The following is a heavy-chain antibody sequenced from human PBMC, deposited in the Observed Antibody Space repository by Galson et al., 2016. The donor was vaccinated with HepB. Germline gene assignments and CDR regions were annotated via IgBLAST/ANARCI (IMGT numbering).Heavy chain of an antibody. CDR1: GGSIRSGDYY. J-gene: IGHJ4*02. Sequence: TLSLTCTVSGGSIRSGDYYWSWIRQPPGKGLEWIGYIYYSGSTYYNPSLKSRITISVDTSKNQFSLKLSSVTAADTAVYYCARVSDYGYYFDYWGQGTLVTVSS. V-gene: IGHV4-30-4*01. CDR3: ARVSDYGYYFDY. D-gene: IGHD4-17*01. CDR2: IYYSGST.